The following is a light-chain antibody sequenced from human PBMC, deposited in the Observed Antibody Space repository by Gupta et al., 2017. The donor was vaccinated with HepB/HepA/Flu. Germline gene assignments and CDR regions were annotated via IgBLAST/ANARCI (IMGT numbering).Light chain of an antibody. CDR1: ENVRWNY. CDR2: GAS. J-gene: IGKJ2*02. Sequence: EIVLTQFPGTLSLSPGERATPSCRANENVRWNYLAWYQQKPGQAPRLLVFGASTRATGVPDRFSGSGSGTDFTLTISGLEPEDFAVYYCHHYATSLCTFGQGTNLEIK. CDR3: HHYATSLCT. V-gene: IGKV3-20*01.